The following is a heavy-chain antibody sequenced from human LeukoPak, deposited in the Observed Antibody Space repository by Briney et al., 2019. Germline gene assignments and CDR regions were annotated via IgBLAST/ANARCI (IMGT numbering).Heavy chain of an antibody. CDR2: IYYRGST. J-gene: IGHJ3*02. CDR1: GGSISSYY. Sequence: SETLSLTCTVSGGSISSYYWSWIRQPPGKGLEWIGYIYYRGSTNYNPSLKSRVTISVDTSKNQFSLKLSSVTAADTAVYYCARVGSGWFGAFDIWGQGTMVTVSS. CDR3: ARVGSGWFGAFDI. D-gene: IGHD6-19*01. V-gene: IGHV4-59*01.